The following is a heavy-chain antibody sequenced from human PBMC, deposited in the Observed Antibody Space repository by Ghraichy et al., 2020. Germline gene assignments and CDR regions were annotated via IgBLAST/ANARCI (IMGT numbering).Heavy chain of an antibody. J-gene: IGHJ4*02. CDR2: IKHDGSAK. CDR3: ARDHGYHDDDTYVPSPDPQI. D-gene: IGHD3-16*01. Sequence: GGSLRLSCAASEFTFSNYYMNWVRQAPGKGLEWVANIKHDGSAKHYVDSVKGRFTISRDNAKNSLFLQMTNLRAEDTAVYFCARDHGYHDDDTYVPSPDPQIWGQGTLVTVSS. CDR1: EFTFSNYY. V-gene: IGHV3-7*01.